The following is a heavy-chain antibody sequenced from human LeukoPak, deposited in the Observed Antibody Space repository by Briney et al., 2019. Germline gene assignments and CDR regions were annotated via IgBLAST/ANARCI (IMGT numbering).Heavy chain of an antibody. CDR2: INSDGSGT. CDR3: AKDTVKGSYSVFDY. CDR1: GFTFSSYW. V-gene: IGHV3-74*01. D-gene: IGHD1-26*01. Sequence: GGSLRLSCAASGFTFSSYWMHWVRQAPGKGLVWVSHINSDGSGTSYADSVKGRFTISRDNSKNTLYLQMNSLRAEDTAVYYCAKDTVKGSYSVFDYWGQGTLVTVSS. J-gene: IGHJ4*02.